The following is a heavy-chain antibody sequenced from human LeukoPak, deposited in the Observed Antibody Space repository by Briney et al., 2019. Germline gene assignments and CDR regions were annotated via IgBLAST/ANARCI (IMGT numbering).Heavy chain of an antibody. Sequence: GGSLRLSCAASGFTFSSYAMSWVRQAPGKGLEWVSAISGSGGSTYYADSAKGRFTISRDNSKNTLYLQMNSLRAEDTAVYYCASQNAARGAPGKYWGQGTLVTVSS. CDR3: ASQNAARGAPGKY. V-gene: IGHV3-23*01. D-gene: IGHD3-10*01. J-gene: IGHJ4*02. CDR1: GFTFSSYA. CDR2: ISGSGGST.